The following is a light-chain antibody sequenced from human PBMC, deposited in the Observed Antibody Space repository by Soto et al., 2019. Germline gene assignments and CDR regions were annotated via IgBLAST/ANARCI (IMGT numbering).Light chain of an antibody. J-gene: IGLJ1*01. CDR1: SSNIGAGYD. Sequence: QAVVTQPPSVSGAPGQRVTISCAGSSSNIGAGYDVHWYQRFPGTAPKLLIYRNSNRPSGVPDRFSGSKSGASASLAITGLQAEDEAEYYCQSYDSSLSGYVFGTGTKLTVL. V-gene: IGLV1-40*03. CDR2: RNS. CDR3: QSYDSSLSGYV.